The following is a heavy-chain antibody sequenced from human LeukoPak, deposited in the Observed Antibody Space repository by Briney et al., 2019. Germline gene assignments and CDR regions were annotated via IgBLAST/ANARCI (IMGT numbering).Heavy chain of an antibody. CDR3: AREFGQQLAFDY. J-gene: IGHJ4*02. Sequence: GGSLRLSCAASGFTFSSYSMNWVRQAPGKGLEWVSSISSSSSYIYYADSVKGRFTISRDNAKNSLYLQMNSLRAEDTAVYYCAREFGQQLAFDYWGQGTLVTVSS. V-gene: IGHV3-21*01. CDR1: GFTFSSYS. CDR2: ISSSSSYI. D-gene: IGHD6-13*01.